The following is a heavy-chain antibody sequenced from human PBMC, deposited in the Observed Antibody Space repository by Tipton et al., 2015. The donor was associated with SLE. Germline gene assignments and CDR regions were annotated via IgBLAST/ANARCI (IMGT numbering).Heavy chain of an antibody. Sequence: QSGAEVKKPGASVKVSCKASGYTFTTYDINWVRQATEQGLEWMGWMNPNSGNTGYAQKLQGRVTMTRNTSMSTAYMELNSLRSEDTAVYYCARVPVRTTGGFGRFRMDVWGKGTTVTVSS. D-gene: IGHD1-1*01. CDR3: ARVPVRTTGGFGRFRMDV. CDR2: MNPNSGNT. V-gene: IGHV1-8*01. CDR1: GYTFTTYD. J-gene: IGHJ6*04.